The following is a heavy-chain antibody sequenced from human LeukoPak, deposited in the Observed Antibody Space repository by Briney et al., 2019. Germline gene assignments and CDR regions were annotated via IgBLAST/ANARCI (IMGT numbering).Heavy chain of an antibody. J-gene: IGHJ4*02. V-gene: IGHV3-48*04. D-gene: IGHD6-19*01. CDR1: GFTFSSYS. CDR2: ISSSSSTI. CDR3: ARGRAHELHSGWYLPFDY. Sequence: GGSLRLSCAASGFTFSSYSMNWVRQAPGKGLEWVSYISSSSSTIYYADSVKGRFTISRDNAKNSLYVQMNSLRAEDTAVYYCARGRAHELHSGWYLPFDYWGQGTLVTVSS.